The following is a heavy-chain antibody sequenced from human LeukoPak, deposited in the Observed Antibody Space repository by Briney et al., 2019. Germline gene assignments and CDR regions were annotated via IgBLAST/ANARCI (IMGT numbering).Heavy chain of an antibody. CDR1: GFSFSSYA. J-gene: IGHJ4*02. D-gene: IGHD3-22*01. Sequence: GGSLRLSCAASGFSFSSYAINWVRQVPGKGLEWVSAISGSGGTTYYADSVKGRFTISRDNSKNTLYLQMNSLRAEDTAVYYCAKASAMIVVVSKHFDYWGQGTLVTVSS. CDR3: AKASAMIVVVSKHFDY. CDR2: ISGSGGTT. V-gene: IGHV3-23*01.